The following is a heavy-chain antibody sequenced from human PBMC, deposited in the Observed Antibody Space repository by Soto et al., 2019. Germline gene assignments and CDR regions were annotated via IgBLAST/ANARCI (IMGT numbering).Heavy chain of an antibody. CDR2: LWSDRSNQ. Sequence: QVHLVESGGGVVQPGRSLRLSCAASGFSFSSSVMHWVRQAPGKGLEWVACLWSDRSNQHYADSVQGRFTISRDNLKNTLYLQMNSLRPEDTAVYYCAREEGFWSGQFDYWGQGTLVTVSS. D-gene: IGHD3-3*01. V-gene: IGHV3-33*01. CDR3: AREEGFWSGQFDY. CDR1: GFSFSSSV. J-gene: IGHJ4*02.